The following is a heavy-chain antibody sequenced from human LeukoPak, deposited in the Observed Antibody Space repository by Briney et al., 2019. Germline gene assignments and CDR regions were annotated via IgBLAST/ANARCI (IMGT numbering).Heavy chain of an antibody. Sequence: GGSLRLPCAASGFTFSDAWMSWVRQAPGKGLEWVGRIKSKTDGGTTDYAAPVKGRFTISRDDSKNTLYLQMNSLKTEDTAVYYCTTDYDCCGGSCPSDYWGQGTLVTVSS. CDR3: TTDYDCCGGSCPSDY. CDR1: GFTFSDAW. V-gene: IGHV3-15*01. CDR2: IKSKTDGGTT. D-gene: IGHD2-15*01. J-gene: IGHJ4*02.